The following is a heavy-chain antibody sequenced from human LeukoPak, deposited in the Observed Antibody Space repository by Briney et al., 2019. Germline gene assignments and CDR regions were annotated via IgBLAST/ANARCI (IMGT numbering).Heavy chain of an antibody. J-gene: IGHJ4*02. CDR1: GFTFSNYA. V-gene: IGHV3-7*03. CDR3: VRDRGYSTFDY. CDR2: INLDGSEI. D-gene: IGHD3-22*01. Sequence: GGSLRLSCAASGFTFSNYAMSWVRQAPGKGLEWVANINLDGSEINYLDSLTGRLTISRDNAKDSLYLQMNGLRAEDTAVYFCVRDRGYSTFDYWGQGTLVTVSS.